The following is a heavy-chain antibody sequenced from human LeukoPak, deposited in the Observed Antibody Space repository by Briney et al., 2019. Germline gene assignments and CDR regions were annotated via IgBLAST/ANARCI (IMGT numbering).Heavy chain of an antibody. CDR1: GGSISGYY. Sequence: SETLSLACTVSGGSISGYYWLWIRQPPEKGLEWIAYIHYTGVTNYNPSLKRRVTMSVDTSKNQFSLKLISVTATDTAVYYCARWRGTFDLGGKSFDSWGQGTLVTVSS. D-gene: IGHD3-9*01. CDR3: ARWRGTFDLGGKSFDS. CDR2: IHYTGVT. V-gene: IGHV4-59*01. J-gene: IGHJ4*02.